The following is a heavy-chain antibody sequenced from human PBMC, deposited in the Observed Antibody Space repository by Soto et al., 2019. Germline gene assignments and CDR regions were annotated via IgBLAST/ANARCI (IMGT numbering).Heavy chain of an antibody. CDR2: IYYSGST. D-gene: IGHD2-2*01. V-gene: IGHV4-31*03. CDR1: GGSISSGGYY. CDR3: ARYCSSTSCYDYYYYYGMDV. J-gene: IGHJ6*02. Sequence: LSLTCTVSGGSISSGGYYWSWIRQHPGKGLEWIGYIYYSGSTYYNPSLKSRVTISVDTSKNQFSLKLSSVTAADTAVYYCARYCSSTSCYDYYYYYGMDVWGQGTTVTVSS.